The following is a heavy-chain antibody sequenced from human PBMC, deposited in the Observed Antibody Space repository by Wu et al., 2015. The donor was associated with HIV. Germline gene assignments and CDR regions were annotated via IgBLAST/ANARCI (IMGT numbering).Heavy chain of an antibody. CDR1: GYTFTSYD. J-gene: IGHJ3*02. CDR2: MNPNSGNT. V-gene: IGHV1-8*01. D-gene: IGHD6-13*01. Sequence: QVQLVQSGAEVKKPGASVKVSCKASGYTFTSYDINWVRQAPGQGLEWMGWMNPNSGNTGYAQKFQGRVTMTRNTSITTAYMELNSLKSEDTAVYYCARDSHLIAADDAFDIWGQGTMVTVSS. CDR3: ARDSHLIAADDAFDI.